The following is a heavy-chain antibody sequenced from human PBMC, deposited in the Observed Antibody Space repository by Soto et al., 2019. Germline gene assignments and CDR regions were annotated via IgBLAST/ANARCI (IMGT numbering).Heavy chain of an antibody. CDR1: GFTFSNAW. CDR3: TTVHEYDDFWSPVYYFDY. V-gene: IGHV3-15*07. CDR2: IKSKTDGGTT. D-gene: IGHD3-3*01. Sequence: EVQLVESGGGLVKPGGSLRLSCAVSGFTFSNAWLNWVRQAPGKGLEWVGRIKSKTDGGTTDYAAPVKGRFTISRDDSKNTLYLQMNSLKTEDTAVYYCTTVHEYDDFWSPVYYFDYWGQGTLVTVSS. J-gene: IGHJ4*02.